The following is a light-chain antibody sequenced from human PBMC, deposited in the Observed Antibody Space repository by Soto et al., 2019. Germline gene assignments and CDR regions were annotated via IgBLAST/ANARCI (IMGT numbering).Light chain of an antibody. CDR3: SSHSSSSAYYV. CDR1: SSDIGYYDY. Sequence: QSALTQPASVSGSPGQSITISCTGTSSDIGYYDYVSWYQHHSGEAPKLIIYEVNNRPSGVSKRFSGSKSVNTASLTISGLQAEDEADYYCSSHSSSSAYYVFGTGTKVTVL. J-gene: IGLJ1*01. CDR2: EVN. V-gene: IGLV2-14*01.